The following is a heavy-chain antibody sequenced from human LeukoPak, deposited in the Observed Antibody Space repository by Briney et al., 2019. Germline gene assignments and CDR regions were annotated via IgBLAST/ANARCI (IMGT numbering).Heavy chain of an antibody. Sequence: GSLRLSCAASGFTFSSYSMNWVRQAPGKGLEWVGEINHSGSTNYNPSLKSRVTISIDTSKNQFSLKLTSVTAADTAVYYCAGYREYWDWHFDLWGRGAPVTVSP. CDR1: GFTFSSYS. D-gene: IGHD2-8*02. J-gene: IGHJ2*01. CDR2: INHSGST. V-gene: IGHV4-34*08. CDR3: AGYREYWDWHFDL.